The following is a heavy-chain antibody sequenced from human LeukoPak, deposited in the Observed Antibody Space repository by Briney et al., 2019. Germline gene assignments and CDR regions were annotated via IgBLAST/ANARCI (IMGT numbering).Heavy chain of an antibody. V-gene: IGHV1-2*02. CDR2: INPNSGGT. CDR3: ASLGNPYSSGWTIDY. J-gene: IGHJ4*02. Sequence: ASVKVSCKASGYTFTGYYMQWVRQAPGQGLEWMGWINPNSGGTNYAQKFQGRVTMTRDTSISTAYMELSRLRSDDTAVYYCASLGNPYSSGWTIDYWGQGTLVTGSS. D-gene: IGHD6-19*01. CDR1: GYTFTGYY.